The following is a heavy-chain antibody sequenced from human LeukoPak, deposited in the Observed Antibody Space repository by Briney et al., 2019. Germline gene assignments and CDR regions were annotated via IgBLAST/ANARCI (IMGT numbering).Heavy chain of an antibody. V-gene: IGHV4-59*01. CDR3: ARGGGYDSLNFDY. J-gene: IGHJ4*02. CDR1: GGSISSYY. Sequence: SETLSLTCTVSGGSISSYYWSWIRQPPGKGLEWIGYIYYSGSTNYNPSLKSRVTISVDTSKNQFSLKLGSVTAADTAVYYCARGGGYDSLNFDYWGQGTLVTVSS. D-gene: IGHD5-12*01. CDR2: IYYSGST.